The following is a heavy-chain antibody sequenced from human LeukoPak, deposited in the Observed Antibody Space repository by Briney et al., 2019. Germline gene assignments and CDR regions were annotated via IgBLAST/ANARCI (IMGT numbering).Heavy chain of an antibody. CDR3: ARALYYDILTGEYYYYGMDV. D-gene: IGHD3-9*01. J-gene: IGHJ6*02. CDR1: GFTVSSNY. V-gene: IGHV3-66*01. Sequence: GGSLRLSCAASGFTVSSNYMSWVRQAPGKGLEWVSVIYSGGSTYYADSVKGRFTISRDNSKNTLYLQMNSLRAEDTAVYYCARALYYDILTGEYYYYGMDVCGQGTTVTVSS. CDR2: IYSGGST.